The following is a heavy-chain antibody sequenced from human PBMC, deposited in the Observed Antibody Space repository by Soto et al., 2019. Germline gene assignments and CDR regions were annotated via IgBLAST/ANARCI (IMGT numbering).Heavy chain of an antibody. J-gene: IGHJ6*02. D-gene: IGHD3-16*02. CDR1: GDSVSSSSAA. V-gene: IGHV6-1*01. CDR2: TYYRSKWYN. CDR3: ASFGGSYRSGYYGMDV. Sequence: SQTLSLTCAISGDSVSSSSAAWNWIRKSPSRGLEWLGRTYYRSKWYNDYAVSVKSRITINPDTSKNQFSLQLNSVTPEDTAVYYCASFGGSYRSGYYGMDVWGQGTTVTVSS.